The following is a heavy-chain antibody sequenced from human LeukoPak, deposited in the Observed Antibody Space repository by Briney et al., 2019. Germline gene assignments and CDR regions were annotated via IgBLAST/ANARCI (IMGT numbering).Heavy chain of an antibody. D-gene: IGHD3-10*01. CDR3: ATLTMVRGVRSDY. V-gene: IGHV1-24*01. CDR2: FDPGDGET. CDR1: GYTLTELS. J-gene: IGHJ4*02. Sequence: ASVKVSSKVSGYTLTELSMHWVRHAPGEGLEWMGGFDPGDGETIYAQKFQGRVTMTEDTSTDTAYMEVSSLRSEDTAVYYCATLTMVRGVRSDYWGQGTLVTVSS.